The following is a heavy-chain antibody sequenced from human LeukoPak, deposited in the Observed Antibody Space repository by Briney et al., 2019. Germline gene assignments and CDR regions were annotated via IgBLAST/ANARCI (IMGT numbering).Heavy chain of an antibody. CDR3: ARVEMATRGFDY. J-gene: IGHJ4*02. CDR1: GGSFSGYY. Sequence: PSETLSLTCAVYGGSFSGYYWSWIRQPPGKGLEWIGYIYYSGSTNYNPSLKSRVTISVDTSKNQFSLKLSSVTAADTAVYYCARVEMATRGFDYWGQGTLVTVSS. D-gene: IGHD5-24*01. V-gene: IGHV4-59*01. CDR2: IYYSGST.